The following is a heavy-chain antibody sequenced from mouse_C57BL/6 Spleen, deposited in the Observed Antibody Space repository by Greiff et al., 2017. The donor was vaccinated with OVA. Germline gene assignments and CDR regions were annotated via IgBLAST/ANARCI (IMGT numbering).Heavy chain of an antibody. D-gene: IGHD4-1*01. V-gene: IGHV6-6*01. CDR1: GFTFSDAW. CDR2: IRNKANNHAT. J-gene: IGHJ2*01. CDR3: TRGANWDEGYFDY. Sequence: EVKLVESGGGLVQPGGSMKLSCAASGFTFSDAWMDWVRQSPEKGLEWVAEIRNKANNHATYYAESVKGRFTISRDDSKSSVYLQMNSLRAEDTGIYYCTRGANWDEGYFDYWGQGTTLTVSS.